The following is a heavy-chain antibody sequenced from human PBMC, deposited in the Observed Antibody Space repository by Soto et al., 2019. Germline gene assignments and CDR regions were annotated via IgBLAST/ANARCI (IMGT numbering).Heavy chain of an antibody. V-gene: IGHV1-18*01. CDR3: ARRSSGLNFDI. CDR1: GYTFTSYD. Sequence: ASVKVSCKASGYTFTSYDISWVRQAPGQGLEWMGWISAYSGNTNYAQKFQGRVTMTTDTSTSTAYLELRSLRSDDTAVFYCARRSSGLNFDIWGRGTMVTVSS. J-gene: IGHJ3*02. D-gene: IGHD3-22*01. CDR2: ISAYSGNT.